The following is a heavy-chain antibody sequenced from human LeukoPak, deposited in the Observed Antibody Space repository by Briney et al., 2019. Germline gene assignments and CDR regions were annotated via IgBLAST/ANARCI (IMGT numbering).Heavy chain of an antibody. CDR1: GGSISSSYCY. V-gene: IGHV4-39*07. D-gene: IGHD3-22*01. CDR3: TRGGGSGYYFGIPRYYFDA. CDR2: IYYSGST. J-gene: IGHJ4*02. Sequence: ASETLSLTCTVSGGSISSSYCYWGWIRQPPGKGLEWIGSIYYSGSTYYNLSLKSRVTISVDTSRNQFSLTMTSMTAADTAIYYCTRGGGSGYYFGIPRYYFDAWGQGVLVTVSS.